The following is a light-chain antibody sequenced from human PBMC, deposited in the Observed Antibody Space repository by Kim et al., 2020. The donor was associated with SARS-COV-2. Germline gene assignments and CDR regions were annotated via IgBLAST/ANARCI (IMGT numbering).Light chain of an antibody. CDR2: GKN. V-gene: IGLV3-19*01. Sequence: LVHTVRIPCQGTSLRSYYASWYQQKPGQAPVLVIYGKNNRPSGIPDRFSGSSSGNTASLTITGAQAEDEADYYCNSRDSSGNHLVFGGGTKLTVL. CDR1: SLRSYY. CDR3: NSRDSSGNHLV. J-gene: IGLJ2*01.